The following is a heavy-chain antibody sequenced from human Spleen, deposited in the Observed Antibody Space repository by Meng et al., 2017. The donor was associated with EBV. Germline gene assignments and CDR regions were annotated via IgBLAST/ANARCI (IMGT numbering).Heavy chain of an antibody. Sequence: QITVETPVHTLVNPPQLPTRPCSVVESSRTTSGVFVGWIRQPPGKALELLALIYWNDDKRYSPSLKSMLTITKDTSKNQLVLTMTNMDPVDTATYYCARRYSGYDLNFDYWGQGTLVTVSS. D-gene: IGHD5-12*01. V-gene: IGHV2-5*01. CDR1: ESSRTTSGVF. CDR2: IYWNDDK. CDR3: ARRYSGYDLNFDY. J-gene: IGHJ4*02.